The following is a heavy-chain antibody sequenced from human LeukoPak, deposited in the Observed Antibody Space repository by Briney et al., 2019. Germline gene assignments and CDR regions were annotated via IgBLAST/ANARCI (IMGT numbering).Heavy chain of an antibody. CDR2: IFPGYSDT. J-gene: IGHJ4*02. D-gene: IGHD2-2*01. CDR3: ARVDLYCSSTSCYSFDY. CDR1: GCSFTSYW. V-gene: IGHV5-51*01. Sequence: GEALQISFKGFGCSFTSYWIAWGRRMPGKGVEGMGIIFPGYSDTSYSPSFQGQVTISAHTSITTVYLQWSSLKASHTAMYYCARVDLYCSSTSCYSFDYWGQGTLVTVSS.